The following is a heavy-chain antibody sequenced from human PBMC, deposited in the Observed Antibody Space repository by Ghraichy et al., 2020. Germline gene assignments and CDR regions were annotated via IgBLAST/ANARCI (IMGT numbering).Heavy chain of an antibody. J-gene: IGHJ3*02. CDR1: EFTFSIYS. CDR2: IWNDGTTK. CDR3: ARENSVAGTRAFDI. V-gene: IGHV3-33*01. Sequence: GESLNISCAASEFTFSIYSMHWVRQAPGKGLEWMTVIWNDGTTKYYADSVKGRFAISRDNSKNTLYLQMNSLRAEDTAVYYCARENSVAGTRAFDIWGQGTMVTVSS. D-gene: IGHD6-19*01.